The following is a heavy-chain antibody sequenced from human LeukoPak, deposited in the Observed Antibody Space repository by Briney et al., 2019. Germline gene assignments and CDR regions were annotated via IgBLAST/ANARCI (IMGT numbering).Heavy chain of an antibody. CDR1: GFTFRSAW. D-gene: IGHD4-23*01. V-gene: IGHV3-74*01. CDR2: IDRDGSRI. J-gene: IGHJ4*02. CDR3: VRGNDYGGPHY. Sequence: GGSLTLSCAASGFTFRSAWMHWVRQAPGKGLVWVSRIDRDGSRINYADSVKGRFTISRDNGKNTLFLQMNSLRAEDAAVYYCVRGNDYGGPHYWGQGTLVTVSS.